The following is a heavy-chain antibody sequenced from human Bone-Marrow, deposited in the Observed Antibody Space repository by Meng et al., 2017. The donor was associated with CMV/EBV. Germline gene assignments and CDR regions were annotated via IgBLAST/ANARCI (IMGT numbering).Heavy chain of an antibody. D-gene: IGHD3-10*01. CDR3: SVVTMVRGVIPNGDY. CDR2: IRSKAYGGTT. V-gene: IGHV3-49*04. CDR1: GFTFGDYA. Sequence: GGSLRLSCTASGFTFGDYAMSWVHQAPGKGLEWVGFIRSKAYGGTTEYAACVKGRFTISRNDSKSLAYLQMNSLKTEDTAVYYCSVVTMVRGVIPNGDYWGQGTLVTVSS. J-gene: IGHJ4*02.